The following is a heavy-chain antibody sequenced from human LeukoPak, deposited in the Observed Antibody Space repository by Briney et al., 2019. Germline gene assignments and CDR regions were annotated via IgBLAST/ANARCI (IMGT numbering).Heavy chain of an antibody. D-gene: IGHD2-15*01. V-gene: IGHV4-39*01. J-gene: IGHJ3*02. CDR1: GGSTSSSSDY. Sequence: SETLSLTCTVSGGSTSSSSDYWGWLRQPPGRGLEWIGSIYYSGSTYYNPSLKSRVTISVDTSKNQFSLKLSSVTAADTAVYYCALYCSGGSCHLDAFDIGGQGTMVTVSS. CDR3: ALYCSGGSCHLDAFDI. CDR2: IYYSGST.